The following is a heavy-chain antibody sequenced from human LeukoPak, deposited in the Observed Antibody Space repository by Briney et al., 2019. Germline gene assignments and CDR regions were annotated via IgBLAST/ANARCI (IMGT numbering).Heavy chain of an antibody. CDR3: AKTIQWPYYFDY. Sequence: GGSLRLSCAASGFTFSSYAMSWVRQAPGKGLEWVSAISGSGGSTYYADSVKGRFTISRDNSKNTLYLQMNSLRAEDTAVYYGAKTIQWPYYFDYWGQGTLATVSS. J-gene: IGHJ4*02. CDR1: GFTFSSYA. V-gene: IGHV3-23*01. D-gene: IGHD6-19*01. CDR2: ISGSGGST.